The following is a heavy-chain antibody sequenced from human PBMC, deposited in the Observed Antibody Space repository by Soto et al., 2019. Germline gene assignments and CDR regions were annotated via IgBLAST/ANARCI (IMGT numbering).Heavy chain of an antibody. CDR3: ARGSDYGYYYYGMDV. Sequence: LSLTCTVSGGSISSYYWSWIRQPAGKGLEWIGRIYTSGSTNYNPSLKSRVTMSVDTSKNQFSLKLSSVTAADTAVYYCARGSDYGYYYYGMDVWGQGTTVTVSS. J-gene: IGHJ6*02. D-gene: IGHD4-17*01. CDR2: IYTSGST. CDR1: GGSISSYY. V-gene: IGHV4-4*07.